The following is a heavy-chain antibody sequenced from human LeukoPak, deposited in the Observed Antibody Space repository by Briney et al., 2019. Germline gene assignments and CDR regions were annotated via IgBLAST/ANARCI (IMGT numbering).Heavy chain of an antibody. V-gene: IGHV4-34*01. Sequence: PSETLSLTCAVYGGSLSAYYWTWIRQPPGKGLEWVGEINHSGSTNYNPSLKSRVTISLDTSKNQFSLNLTSVTAADTAVYYCARDQEVRGVMALDAYYYYGMDVWGQGTTVTVSS. CDR2: INHSGST. D-gene: IGHD3-10*01. CDR3: ARDQEVRGVMALDAYYYYGMDV. CDR1: GGSLSAYY. J-gene: IGHJ6*02.